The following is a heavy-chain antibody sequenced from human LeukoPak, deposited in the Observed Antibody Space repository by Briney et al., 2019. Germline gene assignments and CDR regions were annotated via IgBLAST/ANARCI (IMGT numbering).Heavy chain of an antibody. CDR1: GFTFSRYG. V-gene: IGHV3-30*03. Sequence: GGSLRLSCAASGFTFSRYGMHWVRQAPGKGLEWVAVISYDGSNKYYADSVKGRFTISRDNSKNTLYLQMNSLRAEDTAVYYCASDIVVVTFDAFDIWGQGTMVTVSS. CDR3: ASDIVVVTFDAFDI. D-gene: IGHD2-15*01. CDR2: ISYDGSNK. J-gene: IGHJ3*02.